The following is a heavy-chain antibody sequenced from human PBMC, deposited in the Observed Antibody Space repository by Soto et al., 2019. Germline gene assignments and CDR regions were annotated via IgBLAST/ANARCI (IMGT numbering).Heavy chain of an antibody. D-gene: IGHD1-26*01. V-gene: IGHV6-1*01. CDR3: ARDGDPWVGSYLDAFDI. CDR1: GDSVSSNSAA. CDR2: TYYRSKWYN. Sequence: QVQLQQSGPGLVKPSQTLSLTCAISGDSVSSNSAAWNWIRQSPSRGLEWLGRTYYRSKWYNDYAVSLKSRITINPDTSNNQFALQLNSVTPEDTAVYYCARDGDPWVGSYLDAFDIWGQGTMVTVSS. J-gene: IGHJ3*02.